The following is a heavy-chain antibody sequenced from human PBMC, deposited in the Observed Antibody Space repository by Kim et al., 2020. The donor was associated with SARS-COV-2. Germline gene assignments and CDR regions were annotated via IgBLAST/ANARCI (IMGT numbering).Heavy chain of an antibody. CDR3: ARESGSYERGRYYFDY. CDR2: IYTSGST. V-gene: IGHV4-61*02. CDR1: GGSISSGSYY. Sequence: SETLSLTCTVSGGSISSGSYYWSWIRQPAGKGLEWIGRIYTSGSTNYNPSLKSRVTISVDTSKNQFSLKLSSVTAADTAVYYCARESGSYERGRYYFDYWGQGTLVTVSS. J-gene: IGHJ4*02. D-gene: IGHD1-26*01.